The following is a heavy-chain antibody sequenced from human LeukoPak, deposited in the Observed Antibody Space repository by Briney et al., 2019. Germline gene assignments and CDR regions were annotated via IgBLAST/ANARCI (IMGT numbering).Heavy chain of an antibody. CDR2: MNPNSGNT. J-gene: IGHJ6*03. CDR3: ARLTMVYYMDV. D-gene: IGHD4/OR15-4a*01. CDR1: GYTFTSYD. Sequence: GASVKVSCKXSGYTFTSYDINWVRQATRQGLEWMGRMNPNSGNTGHAQKFQGRVTMTRNTSISTAYMELSSLRSEDTAVYYCARLTMVYYMDVWGKGTTVTVSS. V-gene: IGHV1-8*01.